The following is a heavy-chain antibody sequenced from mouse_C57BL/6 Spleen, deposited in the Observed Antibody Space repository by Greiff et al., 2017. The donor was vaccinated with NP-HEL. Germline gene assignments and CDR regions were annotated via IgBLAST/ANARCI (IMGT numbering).Heavy chain of an antibody. V-gene: IGHV1-53*01. CDR2: INPSNGGT. CDR3: ARSVYGNCVAWFAY. J-gene: IGHJ3*01. CDR1: GYTFTSYW. D-gene: IGHD2-1*01. Sequence: QVQLQQPGTELVKPGASVKLSCKASGYTFTSYWMHWVKQRPGHGLECIGNINPSNGGTTYNEKFKSKATLTVDNSSSTAYMQLSSLTSEDSAVYDCARSVYGNCVAWFAYWGQGTLVTVSA.